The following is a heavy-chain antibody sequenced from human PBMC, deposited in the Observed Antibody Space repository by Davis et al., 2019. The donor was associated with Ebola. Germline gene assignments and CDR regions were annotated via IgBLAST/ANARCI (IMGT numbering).Heavy chain of an antibody. Sequence: ASVKVSCKASGYTFTGYHMHWVRQAPGQGLEWMGRMNPHSGGTNYAQKFQGRATMIRDTSISTAYMELSRLTYDDTAIYYCARLCSSSCPNDYWGQGTLVTVSS. J-gene: IGHJ4*02. V-gene: IGHV1-2*06. CDR2: MNPHSGGT. D-gene: IGHD2-2*01. CDR3: ARLCSSSCPNDY. CDR1: GYTFTGYH.